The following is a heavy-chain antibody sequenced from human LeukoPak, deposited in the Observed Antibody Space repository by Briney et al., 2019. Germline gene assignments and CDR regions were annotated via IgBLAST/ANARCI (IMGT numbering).Heavy chain of an antibody. CDR1: GGSFSGYY. Sequence: SETLSPTCAVYGGSFSGYYWSWIRQPPGKGLEWIGEINHSGSTNYNPSLKSRVTISVDTSKNQFSLKLSSVTAADTAVYYCARECNSSSWYISYYYYYMDVWGKGTTVTVSS. J-gene: IGHJ6*03. D-gene: IGHD6-13*01. CDR3: ARECNSSSWYISYYYYYMDV. V-gene: IGHV4-34*01. CDR2: INHSGST.